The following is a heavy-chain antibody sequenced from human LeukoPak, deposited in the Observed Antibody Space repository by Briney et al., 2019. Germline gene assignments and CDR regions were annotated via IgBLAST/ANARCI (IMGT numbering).Heavy chain of an antibody. D-gene: IGHD5/OR15-5a*01. CDR1: GGTFSSYA. V-gene: IGHV1-69*13. J-gene: IGHJ3*02. CDR3: ATLNSVYDAFDI. CDR2: IIPIFGTA. Sequence: SVKVSCKASGGTFSSYAISWVRQAPGQGLEWMGGIIPIFGTANYAQKFQGRVTITADESTSTAYMELSSLRAEDTAVYYCATLNSVYDAFDIWGQGTMVTVSS.